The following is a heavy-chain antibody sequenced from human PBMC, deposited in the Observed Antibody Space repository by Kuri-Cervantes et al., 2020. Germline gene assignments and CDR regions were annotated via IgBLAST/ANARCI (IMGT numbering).Heavy chain of an antibody. J-gene: IGHJ4*02. V-gene: IGHV3-30*02. Sequence: GESLKISCAAPGFIFDSYAMSWVRQVPGKGLEWVAFKRYDGSNKYYADSVKGRFTISRDNSKNSLYLQMNSLRAEDTALYYCAKDFFDYGDYTPWFDYWGQGTLVTVSS. CDR1: GFIFDSYA. CDR3: AKDFFDYGDYTPWFDY. D-gene: IGHD4-17*01. CDR2: KRYDGSNK.